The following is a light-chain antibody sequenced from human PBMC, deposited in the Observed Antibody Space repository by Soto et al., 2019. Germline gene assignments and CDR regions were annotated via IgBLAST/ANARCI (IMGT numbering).Light chain of an antibody. CDR2: DAS. CDR1: QSVSDY. V-gene: IGKV3-11*01. J-gene: IGKJ2*01. CDR3: EQRSIWPLYT. Sequence: EFVLTQSPATLSLSPGERATLSCRASQSVSDYLAWYQQKPGQAPRLLIYDASNRATGIPAGFSGSGFGTDFTLTISSLEPEDFAVYYCEQRSIWPLYTFGQGTKVDIK.